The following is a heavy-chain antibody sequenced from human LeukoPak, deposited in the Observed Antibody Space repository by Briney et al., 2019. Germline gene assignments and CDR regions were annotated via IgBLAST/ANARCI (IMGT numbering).Heavy chain of an antibody. CDR2: ISSSGSTI. V-gene: IGHV3-48*03. J-gene: IGHJ6*03. Sequence: GGSLRLSCAASGFTFSSYEMNWVPQAPGKGLEWGSYISSSGSTIYYADSVKGRFTISRDNAKNSLYLQMNSLRAEDTAVYYCARSVQPFYYYYMDVWGKGTTVTVSS. CDR1: GFTFSSYE. CDR3: ARSVQPFYYYYMDV. D-gene: IGHD4-17*01.